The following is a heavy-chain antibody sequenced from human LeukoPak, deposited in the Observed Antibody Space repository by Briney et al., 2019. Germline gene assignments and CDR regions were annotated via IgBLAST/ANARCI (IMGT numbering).Heavy chain of an antibody. D-gene: IGHD3-9*01. J-gene: IGHJ4*02. CDR3: AKFYDILTGYFDY. Sequence: GGSLRLSCAASGFTFSSYSMNWVHQAPGKGLEWVSSISSSSSYIYYADSVKGRFTISRDNAKNSLYLQMNSLRAEDTAVYYCAKFYDILTGYFDYWGQGTLVTVSS. CDR2: ISSSSSYI. CDR1: GFTFSSYS. V-gene: IGHV3-21*01.